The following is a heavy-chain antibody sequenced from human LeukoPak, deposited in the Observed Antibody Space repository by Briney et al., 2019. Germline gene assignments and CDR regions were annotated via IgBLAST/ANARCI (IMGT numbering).Heavy chain of an antibody. CDR3: ARDRLSHFDY. CDR2: INSDGSST. J-gene: IGHJ4*02. V-gene: IGHV3-74*01. CDR1: GFTFSTYW. Sequence: GGSLGLSCAASGFTFSTYWMHWVRQAPGKGLVWVSGINSDGSSTRYADSVKGRFTISRDNAKTTLYLQMNSLRAEDTAVYYCARDRLSHFDYWGQGTLVTVSS. D-gene: IGHD2/OR15-2a*01.